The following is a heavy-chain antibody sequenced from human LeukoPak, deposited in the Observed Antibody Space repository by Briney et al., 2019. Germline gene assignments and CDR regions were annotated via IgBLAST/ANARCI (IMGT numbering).Heavy chain of an antibody. D-gene: IGHD3-10*01. CDR3: ARASYYYGSGSYYLDY. CDR1: GFTFSSYG. J-gene: IGHJ4*02. Sequence: GRSLRLSCAASGFTFSSYGMHWVRQAPGKGLEWVAVISRDGSNKYYADSVKGRFTISRDNSKNTLYLQMNSLRGEDTAVYYCARASYYYGSGSYYLDYWGQGTLVTVSS. CDR2: ISRDGSNK. V-gene: IGHV3-30*03.